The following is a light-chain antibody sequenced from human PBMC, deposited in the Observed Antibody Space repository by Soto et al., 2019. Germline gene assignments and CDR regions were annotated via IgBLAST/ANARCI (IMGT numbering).Light chain of an antibody. V-gene: IGLV2-8*01. J-gene: IGLJ1*01. CDR2: EVN. Sequence: QSVLTQPPSASGSPGQSVAISCTGTSIDVGGYNYVSWYQQHPGKAPKLMIYEVNKRPSGVPDRFSGSKSGNTASLTVSGIQAEDEADYYCSSYAGSSNVFGTGTKVTVL. CDR1: SIDVGGYNY. CDR3: SSYAGSSNV.